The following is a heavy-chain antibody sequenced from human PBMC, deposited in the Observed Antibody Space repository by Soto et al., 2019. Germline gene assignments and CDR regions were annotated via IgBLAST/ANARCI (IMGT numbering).Heavy chain of an antibody. CDR1: GFTFSSYG. D-gene: IGHD3-22*01. V-gene: IGHV3-33*01. CDR2: IWYDGSNK. J-gene: IGHJ6*02. Sequence: GSLRLSCAASGFTFSSYGMHWVRQAPGKGLEWVAVIWYDGSNKYYADSVKGRFTISRDNSKNTLYLQMNSLRAEDTAVYYCARELFVGYYDSSGYYGGYYYGMDVWGQGTTVTSP. CDR3: ARELFVGYYDSSGYYGGYYYGMDV.